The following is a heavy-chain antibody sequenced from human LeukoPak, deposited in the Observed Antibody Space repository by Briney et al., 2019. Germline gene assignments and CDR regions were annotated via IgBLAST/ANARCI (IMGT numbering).Heavy chain of an antibody. CDR2: IYHSGST. J-gene: IGHJ4*02. Sequence: SETLSLTCAVSGGSISSSNWWSWVRQPPGKGLEWIGEIYHSGSTNYNPSLKSRVTISVDKSKNQFSLKLSSVTAADTAVYYCAKNHYDFWSGYYPEYWGQETLVTVSS. CDR3: AKNHYDFWSGYYPEY. D-gene: IGHD3-3*01. CDR1: GGSISSSNW. V-gene: IGHV4-4*02.